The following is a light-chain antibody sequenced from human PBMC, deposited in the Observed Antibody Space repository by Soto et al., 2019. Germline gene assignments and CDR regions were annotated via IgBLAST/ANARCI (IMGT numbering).Light chain of an antibody. CDR3: QQRNSYPIT. V-gene: IGKV1-9*01. CDR2: TAS. Sequence: DIQLTQSPSFLSASVGDRVTLTCRASQGISSYLAWYQQKPGKAPNLLIHTASTLQSGVPSRFSGSGSGTEFTLTISSLQPEDFATYYCQQRNSYPITFGQGTRLENK. CDR1: QGISSY. J-gene: IGKJ5*01.